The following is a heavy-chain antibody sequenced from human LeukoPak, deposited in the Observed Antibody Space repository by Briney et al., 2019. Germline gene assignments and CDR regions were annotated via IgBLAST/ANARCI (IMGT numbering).Heavy chain of an antibody. CDR3: AKSPGYSSSFDY. V-gene: IGHV3-66*01. J-gene: IGHJ4*02. D-gene: IGHD6-13*01. CDR2: IYTGGST. Sequence: GGSLRLSRAGPGFTVTSNYLSSVRQAPGKGLEWVSVIYTGGSTYYADSVKGRFTISRDNSKNTVYLQMNSLRAEDTAVYYCAKSPGYSSSFDYWGQGTLVSVSS. CDR1: GFTVTSNY.